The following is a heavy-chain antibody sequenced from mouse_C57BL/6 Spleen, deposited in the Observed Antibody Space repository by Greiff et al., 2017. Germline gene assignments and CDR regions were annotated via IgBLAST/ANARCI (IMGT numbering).Heavy chain of an antibody. J-gene: IGHJ4*01. CDR2: INPNNGGT. Sequence: EVQLVESGPELVKPGASVKMSCKASGYTFTDYNMHWVKQSHGKSLEWIGYINPNNGGTSYNQKFKGKATLTVNKSSSTAYMELRSLTSEDSAVYYCASLGWDYAMDYWGQGTSVTVSS. CDR1: GYTFTDYN. CDR3: ASLGWDYAMDY. V-gene: IGHV1-22*01.